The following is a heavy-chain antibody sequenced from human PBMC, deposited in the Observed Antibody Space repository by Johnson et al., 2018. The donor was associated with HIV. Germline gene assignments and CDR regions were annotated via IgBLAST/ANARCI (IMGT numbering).Heavy chain of an antibody. J-gene: IGHJ3*02. CDR1: GFTLSRYD. V-gene: IGHV3-33*01. CDR3: ARPKFLYENDAFDI. Sequence: QVQLVESGGGVAQPGRSLRLSCAATGFTLSRYDMHWVRQAPGKGLEWVAIIWYAGSNTYCVASVKGRFTISRDNSKNTLYLQMNSLRAEDTAVYYCARPKFLYENDAFDIWGQGTMVTVSS. CDR2: IWYAGSNT. D-gene: IGHD2-2*02.